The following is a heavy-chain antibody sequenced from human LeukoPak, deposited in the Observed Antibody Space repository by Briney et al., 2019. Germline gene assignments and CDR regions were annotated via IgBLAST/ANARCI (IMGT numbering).Heavy chain of an antibody. CDR2: INPNSGGA. J-gene: IGHJ4*02. Sequence: ASVTVSCKASGYTFTGYDIYWVRQAPGQGLEWMGWINPNSGGANYAQKFQVRVTMTRDRSISTAYMELSRLRSDDTAVYYCARGRDELDYWGQGTLVTVSS. CDR1: GYTFTGYD. V-gene: IGHV1-2*02. D-gene: IGHD1-1*01. CDR3: ARGRDELDY.